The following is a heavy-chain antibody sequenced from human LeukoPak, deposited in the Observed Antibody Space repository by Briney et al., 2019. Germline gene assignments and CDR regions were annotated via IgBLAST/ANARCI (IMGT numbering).Heavy chain of an antibody. J-gene: IGHJ4*02. Sequence: GGSLRLSCAASGFTFSSYGMHWVRQAPGKGLEWVAFIRYDGSNKYYADSVKGRFTISRDNSKNTLYLQMNSLRAEDTAVYYCAKDFGWISAAGTFDYWGQGTLVTVSS. CDR3: AKDFGWISAAGTFDY. CDR1: GFTFSSYG. CDR2: IRYDGSNK. V-gene: IGHV3-30*02. D-gene: IGHD6-13*01.